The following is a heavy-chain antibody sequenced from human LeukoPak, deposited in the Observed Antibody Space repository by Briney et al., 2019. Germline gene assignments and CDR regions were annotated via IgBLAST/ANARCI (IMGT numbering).Heavy chain of an antibody. CDR3: ARDLMIVVLPNAFDI. CDR2: ISSSSSYI. CDR1: GFTFSSYA. J-gene: IGHJ3*02. V-gene: IGHV3-21*01. D-gene: IGHD3-22*01. Sequence: PGGSLRLSCAASGFTFSSYAMNWVRQAPGKGLEWVSSISSSSSYIYYADSVKGRFTISRDNAKNSLYLQMNSLRAEDTAVYYCARDLMIVVLPNAFDIWGQGTMVTVSS.